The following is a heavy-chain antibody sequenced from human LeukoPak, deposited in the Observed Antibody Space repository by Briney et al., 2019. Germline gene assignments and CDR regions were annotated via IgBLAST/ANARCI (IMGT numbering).Heavy chain of an antibody. CDR1: GGSISSSSYY. J-gene: IGHJ4*02. D-gene: IGHD4-23*01. Sequence: SETLSLTCTVSGGSISSSSYYWGWIRQSPGKGLEWIGSIYYSGSTYYNPSLKSRVTISVDTSKNQFSLKLSSVTAADTAVYYCARDSQTTVLTALSLWGQGTLVTVSS. CDR3: ARDSQTTVLTALSL. CDR2: IYYSGST. V-gene: IGHV4-39*02.